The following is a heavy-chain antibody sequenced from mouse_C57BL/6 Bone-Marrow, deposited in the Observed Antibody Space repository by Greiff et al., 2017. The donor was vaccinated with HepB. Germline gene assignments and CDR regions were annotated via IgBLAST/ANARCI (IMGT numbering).Heavy chain of an antibody. CDR3: TKDSNYSYYYAMDY. CDR1: GFNIKDDY. V-gene: IGHV14-4*01. D-gene: IGHD2-5*01. CDR2: IDPENGDT. Sequence: EVKVVDSGAELVRPGASVKLSCTASGFNIKDDYMHWVKQRPEQGLEWIGWIDPENGDTEYASKFQGKATITADTSSNTAYLQLSSLTSEDTAVYYCTKDSNYSYYYAMDYWGQGTAVTVSS. J-gene: IGHJ4*01.